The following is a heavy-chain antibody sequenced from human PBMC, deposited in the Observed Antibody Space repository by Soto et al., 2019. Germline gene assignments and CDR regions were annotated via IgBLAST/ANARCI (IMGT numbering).Heavy chain of an antibody. Sequence: PSETLSLTCAVYGGSFSGYYWSWIRQPPGKGLEWIGEINHSGSTNYNPSLKSRVTISVDTSKNQFSLKLSSVTAADTAVYYCARGRYYYDSSGYYYNYWGQGTLVTVS. V-gene: IGHV4-34*01. J-gene: IGHJ4*02. CDR2: INHSGST. D-gene: IGHD3-22*01. CDR3: ARGRYYYDSSGYYYNY. CDR1: GGSFSGYY.